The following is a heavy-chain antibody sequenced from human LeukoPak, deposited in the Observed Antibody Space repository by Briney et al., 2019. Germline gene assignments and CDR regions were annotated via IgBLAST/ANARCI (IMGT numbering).Heavy chain of an antibody. CDR1: GGSISSSSYY. CDR2: IYYSGST. D-gene: IGHD2-15*01. Sequence: SETLSLTCTVSGGSISSSSYYWGWIRQPPGKGLEWVGSIYYSGSTYYNPSLKSRVTISVDTSKNQFSLKLSSVTAADTAVYYCAPVVAVHDAFDIWGQGTMVTVSS. CDR3: APVVAVHDAFDI. V-gene: IGHV4-39*01. J-gene: IGHJ3*02.